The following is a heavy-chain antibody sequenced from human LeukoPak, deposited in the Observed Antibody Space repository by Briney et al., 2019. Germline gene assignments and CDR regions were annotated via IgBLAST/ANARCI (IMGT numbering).Heavy chain of an antibody. CDR1: GGSISNGDYY. J-gene: IGHJ4*02. Sequence: SETLSLTCTVSGGSISNGDYYWNWIRQTPGKGLEWIGSIYYSGSTYYNPSLKSRVTISVDTSKNQFSLKLSSVTAADTAVYYCARRGLLFDYWGQGTLVTVSS. D-gene: IGHD2-15*01. CDR3: ARRGLLFDY. V-gene: IGHV4-39*07. CDR2: IYYSGST.